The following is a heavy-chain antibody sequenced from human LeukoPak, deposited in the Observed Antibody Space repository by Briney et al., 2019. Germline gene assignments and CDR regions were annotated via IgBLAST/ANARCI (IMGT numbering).Heavy chain of an antibody. D-gene: IGHD5-24*01. CDR3: TTATSVTTSWS. J-gene: IGHJ4*02. V-gene: IGHV3-15*01. CDR2: IRSNADGGTA. CDR1: GFTFRNIW. Sequence: PGGSLRLSCAASGFTFRNIWMSWVRQAPGKGLEWVCRIRSNADGGTADYAAPVKGRFTISRDDSKTTLYLQLNSLKAEDTAAHYCTTATSVTTSWSWGQGTLVTVSS.